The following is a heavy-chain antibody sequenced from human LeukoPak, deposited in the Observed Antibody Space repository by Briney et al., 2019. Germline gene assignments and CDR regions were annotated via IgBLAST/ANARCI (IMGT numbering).Heavy chain of an antibody. CDR2: ISSGSTFI. CDR3: ATDRSGWYMYFFDY. CDR1: GFTFSSYI. V-gene: IGHV3-21*01. D-gene: IGHD6-19*01. Sequence: GGPLRLSCTASGFTFSSYIVNWVRQAPGKGLEWISSISSGSTFIYYADSVKGRFTIARDNAKNSLFLQMNSLRAEDTAVYYCATDRSGWYMYFFDYWGQGTVVTVSS. J-gene: IGHJ4*02.